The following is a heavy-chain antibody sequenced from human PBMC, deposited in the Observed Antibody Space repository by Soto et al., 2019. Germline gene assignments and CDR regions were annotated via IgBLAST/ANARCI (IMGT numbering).Heavy chain of an antibody. Sequence: QVQLVQSGAEVTKPGASVKVSCKASGYTFTSYSMHWVRQAPGQGLEWMGIINPSGGSTSYAQKFQGRVTMTRDTSTSTVYMELSSLRAEDTAVYYCARRSHEVVVAATEYYYYYYMDVWGKGTTVTVSS. V-gene: IGHV1-46*03. CDR3: ARRSHEVVVAATEYYYYYYMDV. D-gene: IGHD2-15*01. CDR1: GYTFTSYS. J-gene: IGHJ6*03. CDR2: INPSGGST.